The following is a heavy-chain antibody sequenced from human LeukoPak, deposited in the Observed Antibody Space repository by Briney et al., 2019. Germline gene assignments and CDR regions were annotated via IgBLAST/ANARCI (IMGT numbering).Heavy chain of an antibody. Sequence: GGSLRLSCAASGFTFSRHSMNWVRQAPGKGLEWVSSISSSSIYIYYADSVKGRFTISRDNSKNTLYLQTNSLRAEDTAVYYCAKSLESTNYYYHMDVWGKGTTVTISS. CDR2: ISSSSIYI. J-gene: IGHJ6*03. D-gene: IGHD2-2*01. V-gene: IGHV3-21*04. CDR1: GFTFSRHS. CDR3: AKSLESTNYYYHMDV.